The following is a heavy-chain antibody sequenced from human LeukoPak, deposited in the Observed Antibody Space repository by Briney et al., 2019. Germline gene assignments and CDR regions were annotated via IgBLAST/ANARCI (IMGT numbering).Heavy chain of an antibody. J-gene: IGHJ4*02. D-gene: IGHD3-22*01. CDR1: GGSFSNDY. V-gene: IGHV4-34*01. CDR3: ARVPNYYDSSGSDY. CDR2: INHSGST. Sequence: KPSETLSLTCAVYGGSFSNDYWSWIRQPPGKGLEWMGEINHSGSTNYNPSLKSRVTISVDTSKNQFSLKLSSVTAADTAVYYCARVPNYYDSSGSDYWGQGTLVTVSS.